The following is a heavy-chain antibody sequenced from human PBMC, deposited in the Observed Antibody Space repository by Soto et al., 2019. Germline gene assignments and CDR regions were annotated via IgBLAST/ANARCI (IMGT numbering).Heavy chain of an antibody. D-gene: IGHD3-16*01. V-gene: IGHV5-51*01. J-gene: IGHJ4*02. CDR2: IFPDDSDT. CDR1: GYIIKNYW. Sequence: GESLKISCKASGYIIKNYWIGWVRQMPGQGLEWMGIIFPDDSDTRYGPSFQGHVTISVDKSISTAYAQWSSLKASDSAIYYCFRGGVTSRTFDYWGQGTLVTVSS. CDR3: FRGGVTSRTFDY.